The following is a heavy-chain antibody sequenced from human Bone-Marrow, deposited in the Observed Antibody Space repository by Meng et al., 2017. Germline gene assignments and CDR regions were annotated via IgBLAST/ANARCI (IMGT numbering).Heavy chain of an antibody. D-gene: IGHD3-10*01. CDR1: GFTFSSFW. J-gene: IGHJ4*02. CDR2: IKLDGSGK. Sequence: RGSLRLSCAASGFTFSSFWMSWVRQAPGKGLEWVANIKLDGSGKYYLDSVKGRFNISRDNAKNSLYLEMNSLRAGDTAVYYCARFCCGSGTSWGYWGQGTLVTVSS. V-gene: IGHV3-7*02. CDR3: ARFCCGSGTSWGY.